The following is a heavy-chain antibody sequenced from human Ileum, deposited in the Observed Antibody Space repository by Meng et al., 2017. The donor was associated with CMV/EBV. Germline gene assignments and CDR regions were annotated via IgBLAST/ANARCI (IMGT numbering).Heavy chain of an antibody. CDR3: ARGYSSSRLARYYYGMDV. Sequence: SETLSLTCAVYGGSFSGYYWSWIRQPPGKGLEWIGEINHSGSTNYNPSLKSRVTISVDTSKNQFSLKLSSMTAADTAVYYCARGYSSSRLARYYYGMDVWGQGTTVTVSS. D-gene: IGHD6-13*01. V-gene: IGHV4-34*01. CDR1: GGSFSGYY. CDR2: INHSGST. J-gene: IGHJ6*02.